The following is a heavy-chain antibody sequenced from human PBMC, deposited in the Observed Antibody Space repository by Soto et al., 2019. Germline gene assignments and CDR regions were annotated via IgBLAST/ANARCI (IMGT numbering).Heavy chain of an antibody. V-gene: IGHV3-30*18. D-gene: IGHD6-6*01. J-gene: IGHJ6*02. CDR1: GFTFSSYG. CDR3: AKGTSMAARYYYYYGMDV. Sequence: QVQLVESGGGVVQPGRSLRLSCAASGFTFSSYGMHWVRQAPGKGLEWVAVISYDGSNKYYADSVKGRFTISRDNSKNTLYMQMNRLSAEDTAVYYCAKGTSMAARYYYYYGMDVWGQGTTVTVSS. CDR2: ISYDGSNK.